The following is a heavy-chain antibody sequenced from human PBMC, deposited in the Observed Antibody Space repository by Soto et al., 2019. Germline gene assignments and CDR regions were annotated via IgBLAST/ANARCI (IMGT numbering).Heavy chain of an antibody. CDR1: GYTLTNND. V-gene: IGHV1-8*01. CDR2: MNPGSGDT. Sequence: GASVKVSCKASGYTLTNNDVSWVRQATGQGLEWMGWMNPGSGDTGYAQKFQGRVTMTRDISIATAHMELSSLRSDDTAIYYCATMATFGSLNWFDPWGQGTLVTVSS. J-gene: IGHJ5*02. D-gene: IGHD3-10*01. CDR3: ATMATFGSLNWFDP.